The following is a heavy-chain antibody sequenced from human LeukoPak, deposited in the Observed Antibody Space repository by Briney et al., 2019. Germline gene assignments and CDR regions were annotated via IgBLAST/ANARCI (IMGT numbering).Heavy chain of an antibody. CDR3: ARGGYYDSSGYSPCDY. Sequence: PGGSLRLSCAASGFTFSRYWMSWVRQAPGKGLEWVANIKQDGSEKYHVDSVKGRFTISRDNAKNSLYLQMNSLRAEDTAVYYCARGGYYDSSGYSPCDYWGQGTLVTVSS. V-gene: IGHV3-7*03. J-gene: IGHJ4*02. CDR1: GFTFSRYW. CDR2: IKQDGSEK. D-gene: IGHD3-22*01.